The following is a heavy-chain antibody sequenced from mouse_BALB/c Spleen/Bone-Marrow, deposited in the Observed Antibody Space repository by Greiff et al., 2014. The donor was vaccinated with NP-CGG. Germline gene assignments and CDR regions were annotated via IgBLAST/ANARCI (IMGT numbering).Heavy chain of an antibody. CDR3: AKGPYYGYLYFDV. CDR1: GISLASYG. CDR2: IWGDGST. V-gene: IGHV2-3*01. J-gene: IGHJ1*01. Sequence: QVQLKESGPGLAAPSQSLSITCTVSGISLASYGVSWVRQPPGKGLEWLGVIWGDGSTNYHSALISRLSISKDNSKSQVFLKLNSLQTDDTATYYCAKGPYYGYLYFDVWGAGTTVTVSS. D-gene: IGHD1-2*01.